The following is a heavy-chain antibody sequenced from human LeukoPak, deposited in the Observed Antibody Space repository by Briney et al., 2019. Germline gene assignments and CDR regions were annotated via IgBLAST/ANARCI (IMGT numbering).Heavy chain of an antibody. Sequence: PGRSLRLSCAASGFTFSSYGMHWVRQAPGKGLEWVAVISYDGSSKYYADSVKGRFTISRDNSKNTLYLQMNSLRAEDTAVYYCAMGQYYFDYWGQGTLVTVSS. CDR2: ISYDGSSK. V-gene: IGHV3-30*03. CDR1: GFTFSSYG. J-gene: IGHJ4*02. CDR3: AMGQYYFDY.